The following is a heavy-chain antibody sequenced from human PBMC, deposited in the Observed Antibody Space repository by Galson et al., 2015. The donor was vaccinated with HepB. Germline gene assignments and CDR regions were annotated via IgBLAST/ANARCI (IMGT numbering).Heavy chain of an antibody. CDR1: GFTFSSYW. CDR3: ATGTLLRFLEYHDAFDI. J-gene: IGHJ3*02. Sequence: SLRLSCAASGFTFSSYWMSWVRQAPGKGLEWVANIKQDGSEKYYVDSVKGRFTISRDNAKNSLYLQMNSLRAEDTAVYYCATGTLLRFLEYHDAFDIWGQGTMVTVSS. CDR2: IKQDGSEK. V-gene: IGHV3-7*03. D-gene: IGHD3-3*01.